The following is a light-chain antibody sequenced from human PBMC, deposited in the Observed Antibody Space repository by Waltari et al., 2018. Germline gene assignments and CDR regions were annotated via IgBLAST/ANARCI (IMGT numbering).Light chain of an antibody. V-gene: IGKV3-15*01. CDR3: QQYNNWYT. CDR2: GAS. CDR1: QSVSSN. Sequence: EIVMTQSPATLSVSPGERATLSCRASQSVSSNLAWYQQKPGQAPRLLIYGASTRPTGIPARFSGSGSGTEFTLTISSLQSEDFAVYYCQQYNNWYTFGQGTKLEIK. J-gene: IGKJ2*01.